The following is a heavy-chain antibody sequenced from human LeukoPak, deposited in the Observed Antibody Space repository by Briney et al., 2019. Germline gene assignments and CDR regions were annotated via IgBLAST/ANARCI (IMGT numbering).Heavy chain of an antibody. V-gene: IGHV4-34*01. Sequence: SETLSLTCAVYGGSFSGYYWRWIRQPPGKGLEWIGEINHSGSTNYNPSLKSRVTISVDTSKNQFSLKLSSVTAADTAVYYCARLCVYYDSSGYFDYWGQGTLVTVSS. CDR2: INHSGST. D-gene: IGHD3-22*01. CDR3: ARLCVYYDSSGYFDY. J-gene: IGHJ4*02. CDR1: GGSFSGYY.